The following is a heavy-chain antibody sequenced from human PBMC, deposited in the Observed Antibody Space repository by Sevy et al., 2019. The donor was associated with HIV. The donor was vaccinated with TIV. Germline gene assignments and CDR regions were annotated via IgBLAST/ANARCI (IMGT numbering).Heavy chain of an antibody. Sequence: WGSLRLSCTASGFVFSSYAMHWVRQAPGKGLEWVAFIAYDGSNKNYADSVKGRFTISRDTSKNTLYLQMNSLGAEDTAVYYCARPRFLEWLSSAAFDIWGQGTMVTVSS. CDR3: ARPRFLEWLSSAAFDI. D-gene: IGHD3-3*01. J-gene: IGHJ3*02. V-gene: IGHV3-30*04. CDR1: GFVFSSYA. CDR2: IAYDGSNK.